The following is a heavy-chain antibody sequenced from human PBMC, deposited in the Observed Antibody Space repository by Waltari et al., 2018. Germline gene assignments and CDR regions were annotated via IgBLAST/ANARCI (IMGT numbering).Heavy chain of an antibody. CDR1: GFTFSSYG. V-gene: IGHV3-30*18. J-gene: IGHJ4*02. Sequence: QVQLVESGGGVVQPGRSLRLSCAASGFTFSSYGMHWVRQAPGKGLEWVAVIWYDGSNKYYADSVKGRFTISRDNSKNTLYLQMNSLRAEDTAMYYCAKGSSIAVAGTFDYWGQGTLVTVSS. D-gene: IGHD6-19*01. CDR3: AKGSSIAVAGTFDY. CDR2: IWYDGSNK.